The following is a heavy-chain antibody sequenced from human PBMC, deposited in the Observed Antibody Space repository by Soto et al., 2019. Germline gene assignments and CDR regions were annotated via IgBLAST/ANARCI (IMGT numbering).Heavy chain of an antibody. CDR3: TKEGAVSAQFDH. CDR2: ISSDGIYK. V-gene: IGHV3-30*18. Sequence: QVQLVESGGGVVQPGRSLRLSCADSGFTFSSYGMHWVRQAPGKGLDWVAVISSDGIYKYYADSVKGRFTISRDNSKNTLYLEMNSLRTEDTAVYYCTKEGAVSAQFDHWGKGTLVTVSS. J-gene: IGHJ5*02. CDR1: GFTFSSYG.